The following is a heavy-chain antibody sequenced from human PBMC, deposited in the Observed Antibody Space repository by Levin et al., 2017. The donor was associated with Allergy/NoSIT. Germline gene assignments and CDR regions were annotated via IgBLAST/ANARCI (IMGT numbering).Heavy chain of an antibody. D-gene: IGHD6-19*01. CDR3: AREWDYSSGWYYFDY. Sequence: SETLSLTCAVYGGSFSGYYWSWIRQPPGKGLEWIGEINHSGSTNYNPSLKSRVTISVDTSKNQFSLKLSSVTAADTAVYYCAREWDYSSGWYYFDYWGQGTLVTVSS. V-gene: IGHV4-34*01. CDR1: GGSFSGYY. J-gene: IGHJ4*02. CDR2: INHSGST.